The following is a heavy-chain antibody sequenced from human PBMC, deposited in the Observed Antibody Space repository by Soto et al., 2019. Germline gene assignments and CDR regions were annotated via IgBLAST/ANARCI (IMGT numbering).Heavy chain of an antibody. CDR3: ARGVSAFDY. CDR1: GYTFTSYG. J-gene: IGHJ4*02. V-gene: IGHV1-18*01. CDR2: INAGNGNT. Sequence: ASVKVSCKASGYTFTSYGISWVRQAPGQGLEWMGWINAGNGNTNYAQKLQGRVAITRDTSASTAYMELSSLRSDDTAVYYCARGVSAFDYWGQGTLVPVSS. D-gene: IGHD6-19*01.